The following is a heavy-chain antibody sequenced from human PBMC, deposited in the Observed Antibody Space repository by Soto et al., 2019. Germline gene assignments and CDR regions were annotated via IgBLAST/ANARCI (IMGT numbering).Heavy chain of an antibody. CDR1: GFTFSNYW. D-gene: IGHD6-19*01. CDR2: IKEDGSEK. V-gene: IGHV3-7*03. CDR3: VRFSILVSGRGRGAFFDS. Sequence: HPVGSLRLSCAASGFTFSNYWMSWVRQVPGKGLAWVSNIKEDGSEKYYVDSVKGRFTISRDNAKNSVHLQMNSLRDEDTAVYYCVRFSILVSGRGRGAFFDSWGQGTPVTVSS. J-gene: IGHJ4*02.